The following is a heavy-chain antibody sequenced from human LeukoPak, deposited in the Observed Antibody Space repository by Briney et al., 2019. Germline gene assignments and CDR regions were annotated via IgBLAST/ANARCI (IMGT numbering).Heavy chain of an antibody. Sequence: GGPLRLSCAASGFTFSSYVMSWVRQAPGKGLDWVSVISGSGGTTYYADSVKGRFTISRDNSKNTLYLQMNSLGAEDTAIYYCAKDSSTTVTTKGGPRRSFDYWGLGTLVTVSS. V-gene: IGHV3-23*01. CDR1: GFTFSSYV. CDR2: ISGSGGTT. D-gene: IGHD4-17*01. J-gene: IGHJ4*02. CDR3: AKDSSTTVTTKGGPRRSFDY.